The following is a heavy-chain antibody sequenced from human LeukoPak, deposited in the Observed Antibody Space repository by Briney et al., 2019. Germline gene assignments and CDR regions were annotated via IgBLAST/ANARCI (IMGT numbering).Heavy chain of an antibody. D-gene: IGHD5-12*01. V-gene: IGHV1-18*01. Sequence: ASVKVSCKASGYTFSSYAMQWVRQAPGQGLEWMGWISAYNGNTNYAQKLQGSVTMTTDTSTSTAYMELRSLRSDDTAVYYCARDLRVATIFNFDYWGQGTLVTVSS. J-gene: IGHJ4*02. CDR3: ARDLRVATIFNFDY. CDR2: ISAYNGNT. CDR1: GYTFSSYA.